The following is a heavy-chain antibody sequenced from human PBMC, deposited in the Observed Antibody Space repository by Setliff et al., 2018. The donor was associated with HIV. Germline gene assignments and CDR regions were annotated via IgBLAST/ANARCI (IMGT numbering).Heavy chain of an antibody. CDR2: VDYRGIT. D-gene: IGHD3-22*01. Sequence: PSETLSLTCSVSGASVSSSSYYWGWVRQPPGKGLEWIGIVDYRGITYYNPSLTSRVTISVDTSKNQFSLKVTSVTAADTAVYYCARVPGRDYYDTSGDFDYWGLGTLVTVSS. J-gene: IGHJ4*02. CDR1: GASVSSSSYY. CDR3: ARVPGRDYYDTSGDFDY. V-gene: IGHV4-39*07.